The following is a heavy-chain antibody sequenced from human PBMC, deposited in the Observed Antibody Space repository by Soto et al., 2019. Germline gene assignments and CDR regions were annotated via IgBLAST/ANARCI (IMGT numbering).Heavy chain of an antibody. CDR3: ARQDEGPFDY. V-gene: IGHV4-59*08. CDR2: IYYSGST. Sequence: GSLRLSCTVSGGSISSYYWSWIRQPPGKGLEWIGYIYYSGSTNYNPSLKSRVTISVDTSKNQFSLKLSSVTAADTAVYYCARQDEGPFDYWGQGTLVTVSS. J-gene: IGHJ4*02. CDR1: GGSISSYY.